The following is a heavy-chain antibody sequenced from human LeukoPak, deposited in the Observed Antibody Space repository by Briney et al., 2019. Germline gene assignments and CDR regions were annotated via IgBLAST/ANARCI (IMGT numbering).Heavy chain of an antibody. V-gene: IGHV4-30-2*01. CDR1: GGSISSGGYY. D-gene: IGHD6-13*01. CDR3: ARDGVPAAGTREEGYYMDV. CDR2: IYHSGST. Sequence: PSETLSLTCTVSGGSISSGGYYWSWIRQPPGKGLEWIGYIYHSGSTYYSPSLKSRVTISVDTSKNQFSLKLSSVTAADTAVYYCARDGVPAAGTREEGYYMDVWGKGTTVTVSS. J-gene: IGHJ6*03.